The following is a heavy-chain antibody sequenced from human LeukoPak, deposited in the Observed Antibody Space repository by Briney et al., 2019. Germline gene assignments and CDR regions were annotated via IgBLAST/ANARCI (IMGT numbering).Heavy chain of an antibody. CDR3: AKAIGGVRSYFDY. V-gene: IGHV3-23*01. Sequence: GGSLRLPCAASGFTFSSYAMSWVRQAPGKGLEWVSAISGSGGSTYYADSVKGRFTISRDNSKNTLYLQMNSLRAEDTAVYYCAKAIGGVRSYFDYWGQGTLVTVSS. J-gene: IGHJ4*02. D-gene: IGHD3-16*01. CDR2: ISGSGGST. CDR1: GFTFSSYA.